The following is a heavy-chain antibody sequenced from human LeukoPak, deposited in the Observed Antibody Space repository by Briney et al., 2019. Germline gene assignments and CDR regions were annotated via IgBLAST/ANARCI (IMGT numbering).Heavy chain of an antibody. CDR1: GFTFDDYG. CDR2: INWNGGST. CDR3: ALTPDYYGSGSFDY. D-gene: IGHD3-10*01. Sequence: GGSLRLSCAASGFTFDDYGMSWVRQGPGKGLEWVSGINWNGGSTGYADSVKGRFTVSRDNAKNSLYLQMNSLRAEDTAVYYCALTPDYYGSGSFDYWGQGTLVTVSS. J-gene: IGHJ4*02. V-gene: IGHV3-20*04.